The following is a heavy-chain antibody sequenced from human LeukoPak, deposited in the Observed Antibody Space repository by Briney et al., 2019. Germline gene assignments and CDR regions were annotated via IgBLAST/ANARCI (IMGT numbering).Heavy chain of an antibody. Sequence: AGGSLRLSCAASGFTFSSYGMSWVRQAPGKGLEWVSAISGSGGSTYYADSVKGRFTISRDNSKNTLYLQMNSLRAEDTAVYYCAKGLVVVAAKLDYWGQGTLVTVSS. CDR2: ISGSGGST. D-gene: IGHD2-15*01. J-gene: IGHJ4*02. CDR1: GFTFSSYG. V-gene: IGHV3-23*01. CDR3: AKGLVVVAAKLDY.